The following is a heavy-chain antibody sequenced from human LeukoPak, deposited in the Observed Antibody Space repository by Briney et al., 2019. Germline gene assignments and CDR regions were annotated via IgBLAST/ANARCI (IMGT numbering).Heavy chain of an antibody. J-gene: IGHJ4*02. D-gene: IGHD5-18*01. CDR2: IYYSGST. V-gene: IGHV4-59*01. Sequence: SETVSLTCTVSGGSISSYYWSWIRQPPGKGLEWIGYIYYSGSTNYNPSLKSRVTISVDTSKNQFSLKLSSVTAADTAVYYCARQGYSYGYGPEGYFDYWGQGTLVTVSS. CDR1: GGSISSYY. CDR3: ARQGYSYGYGPEGYFDY.